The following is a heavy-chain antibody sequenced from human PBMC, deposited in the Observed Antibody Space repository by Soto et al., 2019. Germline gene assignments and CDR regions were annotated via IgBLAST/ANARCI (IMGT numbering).Heavy chain of an antibody. V-gene: IGHV3-30*18. J-gene: IGHJ4*02. CDR3: AKDQEQWLVLLPFGSSFDY. Sequence: GGSLRLSCAASGFTFSSYGMHWVRQAPGKGLEWVAVISYDGSNKYYADSVKGRFTISRDNSKNTLYLQMNSLRAEDTAVYYCAKDQEQWLVLLPFGSSFDYWGQGTLVTVSS. CDR1: GFTFSSYG. D-gene: IGHD6-19*01. CDR2: ISYDGSNK.